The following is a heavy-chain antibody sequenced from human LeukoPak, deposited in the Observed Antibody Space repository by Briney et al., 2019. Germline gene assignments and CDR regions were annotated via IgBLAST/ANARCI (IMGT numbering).Heavy chain of an antibody. Sequence: ETLSLTCTVSGGSISSHTYYWGWIRQPPGKGLEWVANIKQDGSEKYYVDSVKGRFTISRDNAKNSLYLQMNSLRAEDTAVYYCARDQKGYYYGSGFDPWGQGTLVTVSS. CDR2: IKQDGSEK. D-gene: IGHD3-10*01. V-gene: IGHV3-7*01. CDR3: ARDQKGYYYGSGFDP. CDR1: GGSISSHTYY. J-gene: IGHJ5*02.